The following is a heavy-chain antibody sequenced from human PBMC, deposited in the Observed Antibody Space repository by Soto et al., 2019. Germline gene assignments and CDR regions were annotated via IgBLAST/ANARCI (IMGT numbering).Heavy chain of an antibody. D-gene: IGHD3-3*01. Sequence: EVQLVESGGGLVKPGGSLRLSCAASGFTFSSYSMNWVRQAPGKGREWVSSIHSSSIYIYHADSVKGRFTISRDNAKNSLYLQMNSLRAEDTAVYYCARDRTTYYDFWSGYYTEGVSFDYWGQGTLVTVSS. CDR1: GFTFSSYS. CDR2: IHSSSIYI. J-gene: IGHJ4*02. CDR3: ARDRTTYYDFWSGYYTEGVSFDY. V-gene: IGHV3-21*01.